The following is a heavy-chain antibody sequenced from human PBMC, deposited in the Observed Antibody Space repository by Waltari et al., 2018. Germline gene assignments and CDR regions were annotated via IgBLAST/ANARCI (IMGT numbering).Heavy chain of an antibody. CDR1: GFTFSNFG. Sequence: QVNLVESGGGVVQPGGSLRLSCATSGFTFSNFGMHWVRQAPGKGLGLVALSLFDGSDKFYADSVRGRFTISRDNSARALYLDMDSLRLDDTAMYYCAKDAFGNTYLDFWGQGTLVTVSS. CDR3: AKDAFGNTYLDF. CDR2: SLFDGSDK. J-gene: IGHJ4*02. V-gene: IGHV3-30*02. D-gene: IGHD2-2*02.